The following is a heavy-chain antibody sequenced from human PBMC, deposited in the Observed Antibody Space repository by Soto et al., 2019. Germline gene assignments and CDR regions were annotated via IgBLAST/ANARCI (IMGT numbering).Heavy chain of an antibody. V-gene: IGHV1-69*01. CDR2: IIPIFGTA. CDR1: GGTFSSYA. J-gene: IGHJ4*02. CDR3: ATRHYDSSGYLRAPLGY. Sequence: QVQLVQSGAEVKKPGSSVKVSCKASGGTFSSYAISWVQQAPGQGLEWMGGIIPIFGTANYAQKFQGRVTITADESTSTAYMELSSLRSEDTAVYYCATRHYDSSGYLRAPLGYWGQGTLVTVSS. D-gene: IGHD3-22*01.